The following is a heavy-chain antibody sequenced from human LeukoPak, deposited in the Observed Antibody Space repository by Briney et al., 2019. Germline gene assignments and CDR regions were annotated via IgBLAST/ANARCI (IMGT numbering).Heavy chain of an antibody. CDR1: GGSFSGYY. Sequence: SETLSLTCAVYGGSFSGYYWSWIRQPPGKGLEWIGEINHSGSTNYNPSLKSRVTISVDTSKNQFSLKLSSVTAADTAVYYCARENDSSFDYWGQGTLVTVSS. J-gene: IGHJ4*02. CDR2: INHSGST. V-gene: IGHV4-34*01. D-gene: IGHD2-21*02. CDR3: ARENDSSFDY.